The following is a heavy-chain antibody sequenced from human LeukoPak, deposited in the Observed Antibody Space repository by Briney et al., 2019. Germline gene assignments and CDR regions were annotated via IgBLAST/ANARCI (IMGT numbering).Heavy chain of an antibody. Sequence: SVKVSCKASGYSFTGYYMHWVRQAPGQGLEWMGWINPTSGGTNYPQKFQGRVTMTSDTSISTAYMELSRLTSDDTAVYYCAAGFGAAALQHWGQGTLVTVSS. V-gene: IGHV1-2*02. J-gene: IGHJ1*01. D-gene: IGHD6-13*01. CDR1: GYSFTGYY. CDR2: INPTSGGT. CDR3: AAGFGAAALQH.